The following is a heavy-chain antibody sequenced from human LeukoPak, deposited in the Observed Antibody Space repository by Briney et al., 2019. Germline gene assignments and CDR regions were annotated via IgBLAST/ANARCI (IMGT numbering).Heavy chain of an antibody. Sequence: GGSLRHSCAASGFTFSRYAMSWVRQAPGKGLEWVSAISGSGGNTYYADSVKGRFTISRDNSKNTLYLQMNGLRAEDTAVYYSAKVRGRSGWLVDYWGQGTLDTVSS. D-gene: IGHD6-19*01. CDR2: ISGSGGNT. V-gene: IGHV3-23*01. CDR1: GFTFSRYA. CDR3: AKVRGRSGWLVDY. J-gene: IGHJ4*02.